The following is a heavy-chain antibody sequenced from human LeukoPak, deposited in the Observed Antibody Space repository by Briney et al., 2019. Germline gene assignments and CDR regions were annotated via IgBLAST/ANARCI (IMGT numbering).Heavy chain of an antibody. CDR2: ISSSGSTI. CDR1: GFTFSDYY. J-gene: IGHJ5*02. Sequence: GGSLRLSCAASGFTFSDYYMNWIRQAPGKGLEWVLYISSSGSTIYYADSVKGRSTISRDNAKNSLYLQMNSLRAEDTAVYYCARRGDIVVVPAAIGGFDPWGQGTLVTVSS. CDR3: ARRGDIVVVPAAIGGFDP. D-gene: IGHD2-2*02. V-gene: IGHV3-11*01.